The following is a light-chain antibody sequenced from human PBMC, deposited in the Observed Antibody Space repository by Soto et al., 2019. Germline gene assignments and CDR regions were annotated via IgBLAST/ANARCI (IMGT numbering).Light chain of an antibody. V-gene: IGKV3-15*01. CDR3: QHYNYWPPKT. CDR1: QSVGNN. J-gene: IGKJ1*01. CDR2: GAY. Sequence: EIVMTQSPATLSVSPGERTTLSCRASQSVGNNLAWYQQKPGQAPRLLIYGAYTRATGIPARFSGSGSGTDFTLTISSLQCEDFAVYYCQHYNYWPPKTFGQGTKVEMK.